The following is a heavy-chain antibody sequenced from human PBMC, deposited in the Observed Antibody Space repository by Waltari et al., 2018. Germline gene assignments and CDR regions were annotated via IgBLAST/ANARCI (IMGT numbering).Heavy chain of an antibody. J-gene: IGHJ6*02. D-gene: IGHD5-12*01. V-gene: IGHV4-59*01. CDR3: ARWVATIRRYSGMDV. CDR1: GGSIRSYY. Sequence: QVQLQESGPGLVKPSETLSLTCNVSGGSIRSYYWSWLRQPPGKGLEWIGYIYYSGSTNYNPSLKSRVTISVDTSKNQFSLKLSSVTAADTAVYYCARWVATIRRYSGMDVWGQGTTVTVSS. CDR2: IYYSGST.